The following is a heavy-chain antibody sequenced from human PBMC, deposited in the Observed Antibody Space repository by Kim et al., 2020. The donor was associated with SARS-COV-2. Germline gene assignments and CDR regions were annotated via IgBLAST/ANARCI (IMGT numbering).Heavy chain of an antibody. CDR1: GVSISGSDW. CDR3: ARVRDESDSGGVYYYYYMDV. CDR2: IFHSGNT. V-gene: IGHV4-4*02. D-gene: IGHD3-22*01. Sequence: SETLSLTCAVSGVSISGSDWWIWVRQPPGKGLEWIGEIFHSGNTNYNPSLKSRVSLSVDKSKNQFSLKLNFVTAADTAVYYCARVRDESDSGGVYYYYYMDVWGKGTTVTVSS. J-gene: IGHJ6*03.